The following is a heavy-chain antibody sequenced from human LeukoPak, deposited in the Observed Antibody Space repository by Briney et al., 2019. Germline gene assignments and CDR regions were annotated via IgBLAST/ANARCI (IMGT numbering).Heavy chain of an antibody. V-gene: IGHV3-30-3*01. Sequence: GGSLRLSCAASGFTSSSYAMHWVRQAPGKGLEWVAVISYEVSNKYYADSVKGRFTISRDNSKNTLYLQMNSLRAEDTAVYYCAREMATIVERQTYYYYGMDVWGQGTTVTVSS. CDR2: ISYEVSNK. J-gene: IGHJ6*02. CDR3: AREMATIVERQTYYYYGMDV. CDR1: GFTSSSYA. D-gene: IGHD5-24*01.